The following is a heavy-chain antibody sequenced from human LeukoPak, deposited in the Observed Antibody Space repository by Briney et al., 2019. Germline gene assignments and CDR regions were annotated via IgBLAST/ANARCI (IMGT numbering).Heavy chain of an antibody. Sequence: ASVKVSCKTSGYIFAHNGISWVRQAPGQGPEWMGWISAYNGDTNYAQNFQGRVTMTRDTSTSTVYMELRSLRSDDTAVYYCARVERGMVRGPPGYWGQGTLVTVSS. V-gene: IGHV1-18*01. CDR3: ARVERGMVRGPPGY. J-gene: IGHJ4*02. CDR1: GYIFAHNG. D-gene: IGHD3-10*01. CDR2: ISAYNGDT.